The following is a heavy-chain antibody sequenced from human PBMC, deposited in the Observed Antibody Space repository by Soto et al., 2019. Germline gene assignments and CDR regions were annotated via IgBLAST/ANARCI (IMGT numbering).Heavy chain of an antibody. D-gene: IGHD4-17*01. V-gene: IGHV3-23*01. CDR2: ISGSGGST. CDR3: AKDNDLSTVTKGDY. Sequence: GGSLRLSCAASGFTFSSYAMSWVRQAPGKGLEWVSAISGSGGSTYYADSVKGRFTISRDNSKNTLYLQMNSLRAEDTAVYYCAKDNDLSTVTKGDYWGQGTLVTVSS. J-gene: IGHJ4*02. CDR1: GFTFSSYA.